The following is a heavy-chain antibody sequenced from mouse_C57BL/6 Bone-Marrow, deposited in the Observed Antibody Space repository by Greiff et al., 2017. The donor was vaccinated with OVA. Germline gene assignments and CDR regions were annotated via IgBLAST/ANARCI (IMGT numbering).Heavy chain of an antibody. CDR1: GYTFTSYW. D-gene: IGHD1-1*01. CDR2: IDPSDSYT. J-gene: IGHJ4*01. V-gene: IGHV1-69*01. CDR3: ARKTFTTVVANYAMDY. Sequence: VQLQQPGAELVMPGASVKLSCKASGYTFTSYWMHWVKQRPGQGLEWIGEIDPSDSYTNYNQKFKGKSTLTVDKSSSTAYMQLSSLTSEDSAVYYCARKTFTTVVANYAMDYWGQGTSVTVSS.